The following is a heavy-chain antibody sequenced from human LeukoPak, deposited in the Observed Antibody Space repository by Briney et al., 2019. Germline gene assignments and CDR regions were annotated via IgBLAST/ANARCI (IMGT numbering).Heavy chain of an antibody. CDR1: GYTFTSYA. V-gene: IGHV1-3*01. CDR3: ARPHNSGWEFDP. D-gene: IGHD5-12*01. CDR2: INAGNGNT. Sequence: ASVKVSCKASGYTFTSYAMHWVRQAPGQRLEWMGWINAGNGNTKYPQKFQGRVTITRDTSASTAYMELSSLRSEDTAVYYCARPHNSGWEFDPWGQGTLVTVSS. J-gene: IGHJ5*02.